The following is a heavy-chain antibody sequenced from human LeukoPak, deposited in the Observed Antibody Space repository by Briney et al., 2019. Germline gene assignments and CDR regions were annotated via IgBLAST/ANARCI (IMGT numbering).Heavy chain of an antibody. CDR3: AKEGVQTPSDWYFDL. D-gene: IGHD1-26*01. V-gene: IGHV3-23*01. J-gene: IGHJ2*01. Sequence: GGSLRLSCAASGFTFSSYAMHWVRQAPGKGLEWVSSINDNGGTSTWYADSVKGRFTISRDNSKSTLYLQMNRLRAEDTAVYYCAKEGVQTPSDWYFDLWGRGTLVTVSS. CDR2: INDNGGTST. CDR1: GFTFSSYA.